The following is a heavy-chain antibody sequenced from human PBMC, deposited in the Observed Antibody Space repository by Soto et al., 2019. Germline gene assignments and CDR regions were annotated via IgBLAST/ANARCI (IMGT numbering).Heavy chain of an antibody. J-gene: IGHJ4*02. V-gene: IGHV4-31*03. D-gene: IGHD2-2*02. CDR3: ARARFQVLYGKPYFDS. CDR2: IYHSGNT. Sequence: SETLSLTCTVSGGSITTVGSYWIWILQHPGKGLEWIGNIYHSGNTYYNPSLKSRLTISVDTSKNHFSLMVDSVTAADTAVYYCARARFQVLYGKPYFDSWGQGNLVTVSS. CDR1: GGSITTVGSY.